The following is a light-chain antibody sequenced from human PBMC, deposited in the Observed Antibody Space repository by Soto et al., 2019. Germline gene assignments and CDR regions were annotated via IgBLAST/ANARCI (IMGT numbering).Light chain of an antibody. J-gene: IGLJ3*02. CDR2: EDN. CDR1: SGSIARNY. CDR3: QSVDGNDEGV. V-gene: IGLV6-57*02. Sequence: NFMLTQPHSVSGSPGQTVTISCSGSSGSIARNYVQWYQQRPGSAPTTIIFEDNDRPSGVPDRFSGSVDSSSNSASLTISGLKTEDEADYYCQSVDGNDEGVFGGGTQLTVL.